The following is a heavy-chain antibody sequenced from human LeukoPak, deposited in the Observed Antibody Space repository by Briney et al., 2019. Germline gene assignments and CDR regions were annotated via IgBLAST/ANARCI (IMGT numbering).Heavy chain of an antibody. D-gene: IGHD3-22*01. CDR1: GFTFDDYA. J-gene: IGHJ3*02. CDR2: ISGDGGST. CDR3: AKDTSYYYDSSGYDDAFDI. V-gene: IGHV3-43*02. Sequence: GGSLRLSCAASGFTFDDYAMHWVRQAPGEGLEWVSLISGDGGSTYYADSVKGRFTISRDNSKNSLYLQMNSLRTEDTALYYCAKDTSYYYDSSGYDDAFDIWGQGTMVTVSS.